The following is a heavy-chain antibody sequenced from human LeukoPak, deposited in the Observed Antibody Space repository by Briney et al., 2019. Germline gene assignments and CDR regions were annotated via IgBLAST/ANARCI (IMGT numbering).Heavy chain of an antibody. Sequence: GESLKISCKGSGHSFTSYWIGWVRQMPGKGLEWMGIIYPGDSDTRYSPSFQGQVTISADKSISTAYLQWSSLKASDTAMYYCARHSGHCGGDCYSDYWGQGTLVTVSS. D-gene: IGHD2-21*02. V-gene: IGHV5-51*01. CDR1: GHSFTSYW. CDR3: ARHSGHCGGDCYSDY. CDR2: IYPGDSDT. J-gene: IGHJ4*02.